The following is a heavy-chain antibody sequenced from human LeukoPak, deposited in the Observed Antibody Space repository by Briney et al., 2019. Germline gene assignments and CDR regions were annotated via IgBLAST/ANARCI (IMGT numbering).Heavy chain of an antibody. J-gene: IGHJ5*02. V-gene: IGHV3-9*01. CDR2: INWNGDSV. CDR1: GFPFDGYV. Sequence: PGGSLRLSCAASGFPFDGYVMHWVRQAPGKGLEWVSGINWNGDSVNYADSVKGRFTISRDNAKNSLYLRMNSLRAEDTALYYCARDLLGSWGQGTLVTVSS. CDR3: ARDLLGS.